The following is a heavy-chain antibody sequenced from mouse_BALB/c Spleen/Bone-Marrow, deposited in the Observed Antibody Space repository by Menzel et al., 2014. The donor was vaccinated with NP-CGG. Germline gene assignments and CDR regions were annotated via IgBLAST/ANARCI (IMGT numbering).Heavy chain of an antibody. Sequence: EVKLVESGGGLVKPGGSLKLSCAASGFTFXDYYMYWVRQTPEKRLEWVATISDGGSYTYYPDSVKGRFTISRDNAKNNLYLQMSSLKSEDTAMYYCARYGNYPMDYWGQGTSVTVSS. D-gene: IGHD2-1*01. CDR3: ARYGNYPMDY. CDR1: GFTFXDYY. V-gene: IGHV5-4*02. CDR2: ISDGGSYT. J-gene: IGHJ4*01.